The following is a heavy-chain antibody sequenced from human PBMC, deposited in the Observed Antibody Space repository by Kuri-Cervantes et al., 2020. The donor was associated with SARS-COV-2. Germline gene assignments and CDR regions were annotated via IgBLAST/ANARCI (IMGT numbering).Heavy chain of an antibody. V-gene: IGHV3-11*04. D-gene: IGHD3-10*01. J-gene: IGHJ3*02. CDR1: GFTFSDYY. CDR3: ASPGGIVSGPGAFDI. Sequence: LSLTCAASGFTFSDYYMSWIRQAPGKGLEWVSYISSSGSTIYYADSVKGRFTISRDNAKNSLYLQMNSLRAEDTAVYYCASPGGIVSGPGAFDIWGQGTMVTVSS. CDR2: ISSSGSTI.